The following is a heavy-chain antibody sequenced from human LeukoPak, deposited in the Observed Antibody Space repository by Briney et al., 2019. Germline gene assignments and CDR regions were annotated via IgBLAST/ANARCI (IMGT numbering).Heavy chain of an antibody. CDR1: GGSISSGGYY. CDR2: IYYSGST. CDR3: ARDRDPTYYYDSSGPGAFDI. V-gene: IGHV4-31*03. D-gene: IGHD3-22*01. Sequence: SQTLSLTCTVSGGSISSGGYYWSWIRQHPGKGLEWIVYIYYSGSTYYNPSLKSRVTISVDTSKNQFSLKLSSVTAADTAVYYCARDRDPTYYYDSSGPGAFDIWGQGTMVTVSS. J-gene: IGHJ3*02.